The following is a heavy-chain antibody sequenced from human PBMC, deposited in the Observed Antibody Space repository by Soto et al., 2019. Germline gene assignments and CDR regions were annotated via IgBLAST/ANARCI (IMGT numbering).Heavy chain of an antibody. CDR1: GGSISSSSW. J-gene: IGHJ4*02. V-gene: IGHV4-4*02. Sequence: QVQLQESGPGLVKPSGTLSLTCAVSGGSISSSSWWSWVHQPPGKGLEWIGEIYHSGSTNYNPSLKSRVTISLDKSNNQFSLKLNSVTAADTAVYYCGLWFGEWMVNWGQGTLVTVSS. D-gene: IGHD3-10*01. CDR3: GLWFGEWMVN. CDR2: IYHSGST.